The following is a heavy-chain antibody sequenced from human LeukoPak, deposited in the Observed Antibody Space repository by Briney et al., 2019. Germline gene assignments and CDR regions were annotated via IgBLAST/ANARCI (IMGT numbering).Heavy chain of an antibody. CDR3: ASYYYGSEGRYYFDY. CDR2: IYYSGST. Sequence: SETLSLTCTVSGYSISSGYYWGWIRQPPGKGLEWIGSIYYSGSTYYNPSFKSRVTISVDTSRNQFSLNLRSVTAADTALYYCASYYYGSEGRYYFDYWGQGTLVTVSS. J-gene: IGHJ4*02. V-gene: IGHV4-38-2*02. CDR1: GYSISSGYY. D-gene: IGHD3-10*01.